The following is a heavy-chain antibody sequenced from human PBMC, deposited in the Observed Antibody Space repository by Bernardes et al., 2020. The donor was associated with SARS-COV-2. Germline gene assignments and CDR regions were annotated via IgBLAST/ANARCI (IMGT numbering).Heavy chain of an antibody. CDR3: ATIRGGWPSGYFDY. D-gene: IGHD6-19*01. CDR2: IYYSGSTKT. CDR1: GGSVGSGSYY. Sequence: SETLSLTCNVSGGSVGSGSYYWSWIRQPPGKGLEWIGYIYYSGSTKTNYNPSLKSRVTLSLDTSKNQFSLNLSSVTAADAAVYYCATIRGGWPSGYFDYWGQGTLVTVSS. V-gene: IGHV4-61*01. J-gene: IGHJ4*02.